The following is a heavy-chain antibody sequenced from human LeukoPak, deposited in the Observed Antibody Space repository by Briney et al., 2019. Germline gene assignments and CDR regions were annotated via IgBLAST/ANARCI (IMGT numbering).Heavy chain of an antibody. V-gene: IGHV4-34*01. CDR3: ARGGVVVPAATAMDV. J-gene: IGHJ6*04. CDR1: GGSFSGYY. CDR2: INHSGST. Sequence: SETLSLTCAVYGGSFSGYYWSWIRQPPGKGLEWIREINHSGSTNYNPSLKSRVTISVDTSKNQFSLKLSSVTAADTAVYYCARGGVVVPAATAMDVWGKGTTVTVSS. D-gene: IGHD2-2*01.